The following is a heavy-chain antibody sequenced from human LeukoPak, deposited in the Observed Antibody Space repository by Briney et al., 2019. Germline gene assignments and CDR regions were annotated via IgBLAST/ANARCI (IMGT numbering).Heavy chain of an antibody. CDR2: FDPEDGET. Sequence: ASVKVSCKVSGYTLTELSMHWVRQAPGKGLEWMGRFDPEDGETIYAQKFQGRVTMTEDTSTDTAYMELSSLRSEDTAVYYCATGNGDYDILTGLPTLRMDVWGQGTTVTVSS. V-gene: IGHV1-24*01. D-gene: IGHD3-9*01. J-gene: IGHJ6*02. CDR1: GYTLTELS. CDR3: ATGNGDYDILTGLPTLRMDV.